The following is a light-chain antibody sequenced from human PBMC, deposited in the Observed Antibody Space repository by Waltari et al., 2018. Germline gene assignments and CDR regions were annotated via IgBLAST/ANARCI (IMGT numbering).Light chain of an antibody. CDR2: EVS. J-gene: IGLJ3*02. Sequence: QSALTQPASVSGSPGQSITISCTGTSSDVGGYNYVSWYQQHPGKAPKLMIYEVSNRPSGVSNRFSGSKSGNTASLTISGLQAEDEADYYCSSYRSSSTRWVFGGGTKLTVI. V-gene: IGLV2-14*01. CDR1: SSDVGGYNY. CDR3: SSYRSSSTRWV.